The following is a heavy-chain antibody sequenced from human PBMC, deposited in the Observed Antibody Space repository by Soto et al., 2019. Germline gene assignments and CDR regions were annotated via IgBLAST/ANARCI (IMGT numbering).Heavy chain of an antibody. CDR1: GGSISSYY. CDR3: ARRFHLGYSYYFDY. J-gene: IGHJ4*02. V-gene: IGHV4-59*08. Sequence: SETLSLTCTVSGGSISSYYWSWIRQPPGKGLEWIGYIYYSGSTNYNPSLKSRVTISVDTSKNQFSLKLSSVTAADTAVYYCARRFHLGYSYYFDYWDQGTLVTVSS. CDR2: IYYSGST. D-gene: IGHD2-15*01.